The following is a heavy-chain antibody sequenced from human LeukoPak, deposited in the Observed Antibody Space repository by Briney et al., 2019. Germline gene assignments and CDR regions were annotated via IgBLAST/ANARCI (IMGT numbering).Heavy chain of an antibody. Sequence: GGSLRLTCPASGFSTRHPPLAGGSQAPGKGLEYVSAISSNGGSTYYADSVKGRLTISRDNSKNTLYLHMSSLSPEEKAVYFCVNHIIGSAEDYYGMYGWGQGTTVTVSS. CDR2: ISSNGGST. V-gene: IGHV3-64D*09. J-gene: IGHJ6*02. CDR1: GFSTRHPP. CDR3: VNHIIGSAEDYYGMYG. D-gene: IGHD1-14*01.